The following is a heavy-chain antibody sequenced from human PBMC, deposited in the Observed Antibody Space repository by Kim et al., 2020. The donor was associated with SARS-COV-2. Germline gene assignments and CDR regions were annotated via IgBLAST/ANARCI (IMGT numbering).Heavy chain of an antibody. J-gene: IGHJ4*02. V-gene: IGHV3-23*01. Sequence: AAVKGRVPIARDNSKNTLYLQMSGLRGEGAAVYYCAKGRGFLLVNCSFDYWGQGTLVTVSS. CDR3: AKGRGFLLVNCSFDY. D-gene: IGHD3-9*01.